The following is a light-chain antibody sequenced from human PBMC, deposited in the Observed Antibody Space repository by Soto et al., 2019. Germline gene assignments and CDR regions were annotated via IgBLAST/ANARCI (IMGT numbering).Light chain of an antibody. CDR3: QQRSNWPSIT. Sequence: ETVLTQSPGSLSLSPGERATLSCRASQSVSSYLAWYRQKPGQAPRLLIYDASSRATGTPDRFSGSGSGTDFTLTINRVEPEDFAVYYCQQRSNWPSITFGQGTRLEIK. V-gene: IGKV3-11*01. CDR1: QSVSSY. CDR2: DAS. J-gene: IGKJ5*01.